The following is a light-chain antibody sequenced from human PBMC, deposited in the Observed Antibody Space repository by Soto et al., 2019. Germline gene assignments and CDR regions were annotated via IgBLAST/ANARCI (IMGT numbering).Light chain of an antibody. CDR3: QQYNNWPPVT. CDR2: GAS. Sequence: EIVITQSPASLSVSPGQGFTLSASSSQSVSSNLAWYQQKPGQAPRLLIYGASTRATGIPARFSGSGSGTEFTLTISSLQSEDFAVYYCQQYNNWPPVTFGQGTRLEIK. V-gene: IGKV3-15*01. CDR1: QSVSSN. J-gene: IGKJ5*01.